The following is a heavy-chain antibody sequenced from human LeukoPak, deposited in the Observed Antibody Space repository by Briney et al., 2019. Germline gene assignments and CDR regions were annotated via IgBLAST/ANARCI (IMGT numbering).Heavy chain of an antibody. D-gene: IGHD5-12*01. CDR1: VGTFSSYA. CDR3: AKRGGYVVATIPTLAYYYGMDV. CDR2: IIPILGIA. V-gene: IGHV1-69*04. J-gene: IGHJ6*02. Sequence: SVKVSCKASVGTFSSYAISWVRQAPGQGREWMGRIIPILGIANYAQKFQGRVTITADKSTSTAYMELSSLRSEDTAVYYCAKRGGYVVATIPTLAYYYGMDVWGQGTTVTVSS.